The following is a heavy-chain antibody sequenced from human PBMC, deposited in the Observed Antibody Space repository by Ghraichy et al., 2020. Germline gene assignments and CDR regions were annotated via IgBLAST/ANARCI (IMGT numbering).Heavy chain of an antibody. J-gene: IGHJ6*02. CDR2: ITSSSRSI. V-gene: IGHV3-48*02. CDR3: ARASTVVRFYYYDGMDV. D-gene: IGHD4-23*01. Sequence: GGSLRLSCVGSGFNFGSYNMNWVRQSPGKDLEWVSYITSSSRSIFYADSVKGRFTISRDNAQNSLYLQMNSLRDEVTAVYYCARASTVVRFYYYDGMDVWGQGTTVTVSS. CDR1: GFNFGSYN.